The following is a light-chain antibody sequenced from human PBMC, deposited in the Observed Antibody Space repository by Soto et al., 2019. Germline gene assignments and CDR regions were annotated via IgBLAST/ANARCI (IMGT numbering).Light chain of an antibody. CDR2: EVS. V-gene: IGLV2-14*01. CDR3: RSYSISTAYL. J-gene: IGLJ1*01. Sequence: QSLLTQPASVSGSPGRSITISCTGTSSDVGGYDYVSWYQLHPGKAPKLMVFEVSNRPSGVSYRFSGSKSGNTASLTISGLQAEDEADYFCRSYSISTAYLFGTGTKVTVL. CDR1: SSDVGGYDY.